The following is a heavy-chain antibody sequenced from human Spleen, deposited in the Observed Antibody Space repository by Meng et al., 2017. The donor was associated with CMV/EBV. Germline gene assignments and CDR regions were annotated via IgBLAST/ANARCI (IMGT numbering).Heavy chain of an antibody. Sequence: SETLSLTCTVSGGSISHSFYYWGWIRQSPGKGLEWVASLYYTGSTYYNPSLKNRVTISVDTSKNQFSLTVRTVAAADTAVYYCAKDTGRYCRSTSCQGYFDYWGQGTLVTVSS. D-gene: IGHD2-2*01. J-gene: IGHJ4*02. CDR1: GGSISHSFYY. V-gene: IGHV4-39*07. CDR2: LYYTGST. CDR3: AKDTGRYCRSTSCQGYFDY.